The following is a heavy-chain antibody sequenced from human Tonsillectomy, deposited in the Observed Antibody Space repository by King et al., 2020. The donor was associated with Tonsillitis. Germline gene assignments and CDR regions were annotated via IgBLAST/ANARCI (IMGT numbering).Heavy chain of an antibody. D-gene: IGHD3-16*01. Sequence: VQLQESGPGLVEPSETLSLNCTVSRGSVSSSSYYWGWIRQPPGKGLEWIGSIYSRGSTSYNTSLKSRVTISVDTSKNQFSLKLSSVTAADTAVYYCARPGLGPFDYWGQGTLVTVSS. CDR2: IYSRGST. V-gene: IGHV4-39*01. J-gene: IGHJ4*02. CDR1: RGSVSSSSYY. CDR3: ARPGLGPFDY.